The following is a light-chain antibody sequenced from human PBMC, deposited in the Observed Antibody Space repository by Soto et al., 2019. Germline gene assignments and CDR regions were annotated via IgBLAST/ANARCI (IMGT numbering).Light chain of an antibody. V-gene: IGLV2-14*01. CDR2: EGS. J-gene: IGLJ3*02. Sequence: QSALTQPASVSGSPGQSITISCTGTSSDVGGYKYVSWYQKHPGKDPKVIIFEGSSRPSGVSNRFSGSKSGNKASLTISGLQAEDEADYYCSSYTSTSTLWLFGGGTKLTVL. CDR1: SSDVGGYKY. CDR3: SSYTSTSTLWL.